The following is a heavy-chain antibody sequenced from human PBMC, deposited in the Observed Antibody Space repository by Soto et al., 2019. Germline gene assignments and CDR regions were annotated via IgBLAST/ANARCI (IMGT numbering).Heavy chain of an antibody. CDR1: GFTFSSYA. Sequence: EVPLLESGGGLVQPGGSLRLSCAASGFTFSSYAMRWVRQAPVKGLEWVSAISGSGDSTYYADSVKGRFTISRDNTKNTLYLKMSSLSAEDTAVYYGARRGSGSDYDYWGQGTLVTVSS. D-gene: IGHD1-26*01. J-gene: IGHJ4*02. CDR3: ARRGSGSDYDY. CDR2: ISGSGDST. V-gene: IGHV3-23*01.